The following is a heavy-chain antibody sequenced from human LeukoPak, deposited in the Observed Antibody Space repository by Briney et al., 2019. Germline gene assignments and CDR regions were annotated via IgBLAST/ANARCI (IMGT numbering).Heavy chain of an antibody. D-gene: IGHD3-10*01. CDR3: ARAYGSGSFFHNWFDP. CDR2: ISYDGSNK. CDR1: GFTFSSYA. J-gene: IGHJ5*02. V-gene: IGHV3-30*04. Sequence: GGSLRLSCAACGFTFSSYAMHWVRQAPGKGLEWVAVISYDGSNKYYADSVKGRFTISRDNSKNTLYLQMNSLRAEDTAVYYCARAYGSGSFFHNWFDPWGQGTLVTVSS.